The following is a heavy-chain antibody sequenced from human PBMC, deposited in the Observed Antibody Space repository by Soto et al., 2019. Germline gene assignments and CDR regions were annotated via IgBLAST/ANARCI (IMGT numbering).Heavy chain of an antibody. CDR3: ARGGQGSGYFIDY. Sequence: QVQLVQSGAEVKKPGASVKVSCKASGYTFTSYAMHWVRQAPGQRLEWMGWINAGNGNTKYSQKFQGRVTITRDTSASTAYMELSSLRSEDTAVYYCARGGQGSGYFIDYWGQGTLVTVSS. CDR1: GYTFTSYA. D-gene: IGHD3-3*01. V-gene: IGHV1-3*01. J-gene: IGHJ4*02. CDR2: INAGNGNT.